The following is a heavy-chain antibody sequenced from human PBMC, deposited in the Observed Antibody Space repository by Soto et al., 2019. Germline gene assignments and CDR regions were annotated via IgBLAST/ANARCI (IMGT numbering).Heavy chain of an antibody. CDR2: IHHSGRT. J-gene: IGHJ4*02. Sequence: QVQLQESGPGLVKPSETLSLTCTVSSGSVSRIDYYWSWVRQPPGKGLEWIGYIHHSGRTNYHPSLENRVTMSVDTSNNQVSLRLSSVTAAHTAVDYCTGEGVGSGWYSFFYWGQGTLVTVSS. V-gene: IGHV4-61*08. CDR1: SGSVSRIDYY. D-gene: IGHD6-19*01. CDR3: TGEGVGSGWYSFFY.